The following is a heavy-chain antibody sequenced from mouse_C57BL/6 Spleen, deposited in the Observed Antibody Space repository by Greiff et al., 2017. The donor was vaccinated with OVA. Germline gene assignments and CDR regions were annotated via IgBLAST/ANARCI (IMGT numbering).Heavy chain of an antibody. Sequence: EVQRVESGGGLVKPGGSLKLSCAASGFTFSDYGMHWVRQAPEKGLEWVAYISSGSSTIYYADTVKGRFTISRDNAKNTLFLQMTSLRSEDTAMYYCARPHDYYGSSYRYWYFDVWGTGTTVTVSS. D-gene: IGHD1-1*01. CDR2: ISSGSSTI. CDR3: ARPHDYYGSSYRYWYFDV. V-gene: IGHV5-17*01. CDR1: GFTFSDYG. J-gene: IGHJ1*03.